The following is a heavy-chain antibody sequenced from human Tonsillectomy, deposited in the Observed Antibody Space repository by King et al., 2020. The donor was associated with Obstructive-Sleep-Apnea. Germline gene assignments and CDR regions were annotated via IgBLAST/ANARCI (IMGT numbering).Heavy chain of an antibody. Sequence: VQLVESGGGLAKPWGSLRVSCVCFGFTFSNAWMNWIRQAPGKGPECVARIKSKVDSGTIDYAAPVKGRFTISRDDSKNTVYLQMNSLKTEDTAVYYCSTGGYYFDYWGQGTLVTVSS. D-gene: IGHD3-16*01. J-gene: IGHJ4*02. CDR2: IKSKVDSGTI. V-gene: IGHV3-15*01. CDR1: GFTFSNAW. CDR3: STGGYYFDY.